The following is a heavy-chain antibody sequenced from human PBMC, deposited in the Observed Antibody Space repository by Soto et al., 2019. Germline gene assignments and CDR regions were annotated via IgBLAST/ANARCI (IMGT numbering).Heavy chain of an antibody. CDR1: GFTFSRYA. J-gene: IGHJ4*02. Sequence: GGSLRLSCAASGFTFSRYAMSWVRQAPGKGLEWVSLISGSGVGTYYADSVKGRFTISRDNSKNTLYLQMSSLRAEDTAVYYCAKGHGDYINYFDCWGQGTLVTVSS. V-gene: IGHV3-23*01. CDR2: ISGSGVGT. D-gene: IGHD4-17*01. CDR3: AKGHGDYINYFDC.